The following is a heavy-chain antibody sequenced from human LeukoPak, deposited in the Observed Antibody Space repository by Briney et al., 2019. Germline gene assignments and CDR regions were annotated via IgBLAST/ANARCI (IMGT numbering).Heavy chain of an antibody. CDR2: ISGSGGST. CDR3: ARTPTYLYDFWSGYYED. J-gene: IGHJ4*02. D-gene: IGHD3-3*01. CDR1: GFTFSSYA. Sequence: GGSLRLSCAASGFTFSSYAMSWVCQAPGKGLEWVSAISGSGGSTYYADSVKGRFTISRDNSKNTLYLQMNSLRAEDTAVYYCARTPTYLYDFWSGYYEDWGQGTLVTVSS. V-gene: IGHV3-23*01.